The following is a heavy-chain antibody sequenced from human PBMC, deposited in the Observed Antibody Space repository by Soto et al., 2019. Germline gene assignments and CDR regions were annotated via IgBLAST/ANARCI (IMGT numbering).Heavy chain of an antibody. CDR1: GFTFSSYN. Sequence: EVRLVESGGGLVQPGGSLRLSCEASGFTFSSYNLNWVRQAPGKGLEWVSYISSSSSTIYYADSVKGRFTISRDKAKNSLYLQMNSLRDEDTAVYYCARAPGESGSYYGFFDYWGQGTLVTVSS. CDR3: ARAPGESGSYYGFFDY. CDR2: ISSSSSTI. D-gene: IGHD1-26*01. V-gene: IGHV3-48*02. J-gene: IGHJ4*02.